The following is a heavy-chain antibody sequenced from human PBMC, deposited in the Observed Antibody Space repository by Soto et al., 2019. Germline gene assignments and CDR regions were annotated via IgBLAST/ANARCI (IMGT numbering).Heavy chain of an antibody. Sequence: GGSLRLSCAASGFTFSSYAMSWVRQAPGKGLEWVSAISGSGGSTYYADSVKGRFTISRDNSKNTLYLQINSLRAEDTAVYYCAKGSEYQLLELHYYYYYMDVWGKGTTVTVSS. J-gene: IGHJ6*03. CDR2: ISGSGGST. V-gene: IGHV3-23*01. CDR1: GFTFSSYA. CDR3: AKGSEYQLLELHYYYYYMDV. D-gene: IGHD2-2*01.